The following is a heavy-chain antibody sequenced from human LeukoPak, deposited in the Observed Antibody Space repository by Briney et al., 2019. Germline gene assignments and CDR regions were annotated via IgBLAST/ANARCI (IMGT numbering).Heavy chain of an antibody. CDR3: TRDWRNLDYDY. V-gene: IGHV3-74*01. CDR1: GFTLSAYW. D-gene: IGHD5-12*01. CDR2: IEGDGNRI. Sequence: GGSLRLSCAASGFTLSAYWMHWVRQAPGKGLMWVSRIEGDGNRITYADSVRGRFTISRGNAKNTLYLQMNSLRAEDTAVYYCTRDWRNLDYDYWGQGTLVTVSS. J-gene: IGHJ4*02.